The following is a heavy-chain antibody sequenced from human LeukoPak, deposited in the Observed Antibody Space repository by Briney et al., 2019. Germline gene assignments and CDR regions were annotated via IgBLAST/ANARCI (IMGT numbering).Heavy chain of an antibody. CDR1: GFTFSSYA. V-gene: IGHV3-64D*06. Sequence: GGSLRLSCSASGFTFSSYAMHWVRQAPGKGLEYVSAISCNGGSTYYADFVKGRFTISRDNSKNTPYLQISSLRAEDTAVYYCVKGYSGYDFNFDYWGQGTLVTVSS. J-gene: IGHJ4*02. CDR3: VKGYSGYDFNFDY. D-gene: IGHD5-12*01. CDR2: ISCNGGST.